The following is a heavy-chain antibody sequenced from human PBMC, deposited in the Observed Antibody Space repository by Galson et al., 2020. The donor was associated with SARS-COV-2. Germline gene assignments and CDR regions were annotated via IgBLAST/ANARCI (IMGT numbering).Heavy chain of an antibody. CDR3: AKDYSYQLLWGGDAFDI. J-gene: IGHJ3*02. V-gene: IGHV3-66*01. D-gene: IGHD2-2*01. CDR2: TYSGDTT. Sequence: GGSLRLSCAASGFAVSSNYMGWVRQAPGKGLEWVSITYSGDTTYYADSAKGRFSISRDESKNTVFLQMKSLRPEDTAVYYCAKDYSYQLLWGGDAFDIWGQGTMVTVSS. CDR1: GFAVSSNY.